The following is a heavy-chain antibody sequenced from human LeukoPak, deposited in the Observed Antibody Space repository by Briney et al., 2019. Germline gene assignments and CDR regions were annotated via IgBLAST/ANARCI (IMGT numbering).Heavy chain of an antibody. D-gene: IGHD3-16*01. CDR2: TYYRSKWYT. CDR1: GNMVSNNNAA. Sequence: SQTLSLTCAISGNMVSNNNAAWNWIKQSPSRGLEWLGRTYYRSKWYTDNAVSVSSRITINPDASKNQFSLQLNSVTPEDTAVYYCASSSLRGSDAFDIWGQGTMVTVSS. CDR3: ASSSLRGSDAFDI. V-gene: IGHV6-1*01. J-gene: IGHJ3*02.